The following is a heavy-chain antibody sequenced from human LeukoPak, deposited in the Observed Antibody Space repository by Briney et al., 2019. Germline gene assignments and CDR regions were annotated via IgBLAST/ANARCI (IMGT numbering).Heavy chain of an antibody. J-gene: IGHJ4*02. D-gene: IGHD1-1*01. Sequence: GGSLRLSCAASGFTFSDYDMHWVRQATGKGLEWVPAIGTAGDTYYTGSVKGRFTISRENAKNSLYLQMNSLRAGDTAVYYCARVAKERVGGVYYFDYWGQGTLVTVSS. CDR1: GFTFSDYD. CDR3: ARVAKERVGGVYYFDY. CDR2: IGTAGDT. V-gene: IGHV3-13*01.